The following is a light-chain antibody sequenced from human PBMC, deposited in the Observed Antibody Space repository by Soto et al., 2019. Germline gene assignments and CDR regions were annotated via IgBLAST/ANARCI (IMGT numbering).Light chain of an antibody. CDR3: QQCGSSPIT. CDR2: GVS. Sequence: EIVLTQSPGTLSLSPGERVTLSCRASQSVSSSYLAWYQQKPGQAPRLLIYGVSSRATGIPDRFSGSGSGTDFSLTISRLEPEDFAVYYCQQCGSSPITFGQGTRLEIK. CDR1: QSVSSSY. V-gene: IGKV3-20*01. J-gene: IGKJ5*01.